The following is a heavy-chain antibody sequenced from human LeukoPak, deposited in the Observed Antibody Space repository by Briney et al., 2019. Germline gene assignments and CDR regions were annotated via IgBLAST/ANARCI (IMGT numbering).Heavy chain of an antibody. Sequence: SETLSLTCAVYGWTFNDYYWNWIRQPPGKGLEWIGEINARGDTNYNPSLKSRVTISVDTSKKQFSLRLTSMIAADTALYYCARGQVPAARGYNWFDPWGQGTLVTVSS. J-gene: IGHJ5*02. CDR2: INARGDT. D-gene: IGHD2-2*01. CDR1: GWTFNDYY. CDR3: ARGQVPAARGYNWFDP. V-gene: IGHV4-34*01.